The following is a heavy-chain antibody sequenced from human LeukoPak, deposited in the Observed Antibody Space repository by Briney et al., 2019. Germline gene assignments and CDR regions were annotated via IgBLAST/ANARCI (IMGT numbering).Heavy chain of an antibody. D-gene: IGHD6-13*01. Sequence: GESLKISCKGSGYSFTSYWIGWVRQMPGEGLEWMGILYPGDSDTRYSPSFQGQVTISADRSITTAYLQWSSLKASDTAMYYCARLYLPYTSAWYGSAFDIWGQGTMVTVSS. CDR1: GYSFTSYW. CDR2: LYPGDSDT. J-gene: IGHJ3*02. CDR3: ARLYLPYTSAWYGSAFDI. V-gene: IGHV5-51*01.